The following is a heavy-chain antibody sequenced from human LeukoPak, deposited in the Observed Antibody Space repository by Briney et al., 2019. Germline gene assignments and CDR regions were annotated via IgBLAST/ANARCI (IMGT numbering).Heavy chain of an antibody. J-gene: IGHJ4*02. Sequence: SETLSLTCSVSGGSFTAFYWSWIRQPPGKGLEWIGEVYHSGTTNYNPSLKNRVTLSVDTSKNQFSLKLTSVTAADTAVYYCARASGWSGVDYWGQGTLVTVSS. CDR3: ARASGWSGVDY. V-gene: IGHV4-34*01. CDR1: GGSFTAFY. D-gene: IGHD6-19*01. CDR2: VYHSGTT.